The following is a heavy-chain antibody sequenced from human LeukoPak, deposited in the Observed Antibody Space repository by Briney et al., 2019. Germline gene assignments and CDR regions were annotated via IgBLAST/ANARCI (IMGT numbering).Heavy chain of an antibody. D-gene: IGHD3-22*01. CDR3: ATAGGIITMTTDAFDI. Sequence: ASVKVSCKVSGYTLTELSMHWVRQAPGKGLEWMGGFDPEDGETIYAQKFQGRVTMTEDTSTDTAYMELSSLRSEDTAVYYCATAGGIITMTTDAFDIWGQGTMVTVSS. CDR2: FDPEDGET. J-gene: IGHJ3*02. V-gene: IGHV1-24*01. CDR1: GYTLTELS.